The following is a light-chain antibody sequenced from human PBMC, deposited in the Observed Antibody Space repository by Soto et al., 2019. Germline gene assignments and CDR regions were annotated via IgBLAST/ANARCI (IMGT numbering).Light chain of an antibody. CDR3: QVWDSGSDWV. Sequence: SYDLTQPPSVSVAPGQTARMTCGGSDIGTKSVQWYQQKPGQAPVPVVYDNSDRPSGIPERFSGSNSGTTATLTITRVEAGDVADYCCQVWDSGSDWVFCGGTHLTV. CDR2: DNS. CDR1: DIGTKS. V-gene: IGLV3-21*02. J-gene: IGLJ3*02.